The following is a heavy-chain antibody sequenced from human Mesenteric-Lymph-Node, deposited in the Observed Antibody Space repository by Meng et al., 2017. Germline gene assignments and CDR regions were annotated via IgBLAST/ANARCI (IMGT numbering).Heavy chain of an antibody. CDR2: IIHGGSP. Sequence: QGPTQEGGGGLLKPSEALSLNCGVNGGSLSGAYWNWIRQPPGKGLEWIGEIIHGGSPSYNPSLKSRVTISIDTSKNQLSLMLSSVTAADTAVYYCARRPTGIDYWGQGTLVTVSS. V-gene: IGHV4-34*12. CDR3: ARRPTGIDY. D-gene: IGHD2-8*02. J-gene: IGHJ4*02. CDR1: GGSLSGAY.